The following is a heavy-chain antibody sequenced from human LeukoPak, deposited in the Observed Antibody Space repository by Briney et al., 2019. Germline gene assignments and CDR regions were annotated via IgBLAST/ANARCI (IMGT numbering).Heavy chain of an antibody. Sequence: PVKVSCKASGFTFTSPAVQWVRQARGQRLEWIGWIVVGRGNTNYAQNFQERVTLTRDMSTGTAYMELGSLRSEDTAVYYCAATSVGASINDAFDIWGQGTMVTVSS. CDR2: IVVGRGNT. D-gene: IGHD1-26*01. J-gene: IGHJ3*02. CDR1: GFTFTSPA. CDR3: AATSVGASINDAFDI. V-gene: IGHV1-58*01.